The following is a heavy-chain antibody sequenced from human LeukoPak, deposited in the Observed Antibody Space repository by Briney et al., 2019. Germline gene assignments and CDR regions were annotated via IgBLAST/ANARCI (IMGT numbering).Heavy chain of an antibody. Sequence: PGGSLRLSCAASGFTFSQYWMIWVRLAPGRGPEWVAHIKQDGSDKYYVDSVKGRFTISRDNSKNSLYLQMNSLRAEDTAVYYCASQGISFGGLGGMDVWGQGTTVTVSS. J-gene: IGHJ6*02. CDR3: ASQGISFGGLGGMDV. D-gene: IGHD3-16*01. CDR1: GFTFSQYW. V-gene: IGHV3-7*02. CDR2: IKQDGSDK.